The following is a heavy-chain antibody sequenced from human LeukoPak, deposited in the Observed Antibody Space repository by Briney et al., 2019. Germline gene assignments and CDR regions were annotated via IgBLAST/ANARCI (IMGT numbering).Heavy chain of an antibody. CDR3: ATDFGYFDWLLTDS. Sequence: APVKVSCKVSGYTLSELSMHWVRQTPGKGREGMGGFNPEDGDTIYAQNFQGRLTMTEDTSTDTAYMELSSLRSEDTAVYYCATDFGYFDWLLTDSWGQGTLVTVSS. J-gene: IGHJ4*02. CDR2: FNPEDGDT. CDR1: GYTLSELS. V-gene: IGHV1-24*01. D-gene: IGHD3-9*01.